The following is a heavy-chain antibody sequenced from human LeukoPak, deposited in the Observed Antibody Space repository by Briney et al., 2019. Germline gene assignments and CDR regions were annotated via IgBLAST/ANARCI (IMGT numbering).Heavy chain of an antibody. D-gene: IGHD6-13*01. CDR3: ARGPPESSNSDY. CDR1: GYTFTSYD. J-gene: IGHJ4*02. CDR2: MNPNSANT. Sequence: ASVKVSCKASGYTFTSYDNNWVRQATGQGLEWMGWMNPNSANTGYAQKFQGRVTMTRNTSISTAYMELSSLRSEDTAVYYCARGPPESSNSDYWGQGTLVTVSS. V-gene: IGHV1-8*01.